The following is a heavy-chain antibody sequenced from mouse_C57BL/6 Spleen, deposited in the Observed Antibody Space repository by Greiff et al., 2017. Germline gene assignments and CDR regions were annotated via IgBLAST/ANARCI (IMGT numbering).Heavy chain of an antibody. V-gene: IGHV1-76*01. CDR2: IYPGSGNT. CDR1: GYTFTDYY. J-gene: IGHJ2*01. CDR3: ERMANMYYFDY. Sequence: QVQLQQSGAELVRPGASVKLSCKASGYTFTDYYINWVKQRPGQGLEWIARIYPGSGNTYYNEKFKGKATLTAEKSASTAYMKLSSLTSEDSAVYFCERMANMYYFDYWGQGTTLTVSS.